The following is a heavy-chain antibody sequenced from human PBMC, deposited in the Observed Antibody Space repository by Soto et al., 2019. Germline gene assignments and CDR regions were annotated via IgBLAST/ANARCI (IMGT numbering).Heavy chain of an antibody. CDR2: IYPSESDT. V-gene: IGHV5-51*01. Sequence: PGESLKISCKGSGYSFTTYWIGWVRQMPGKGLEGMGIIYPSESDTKYSPSFQGQVTISADTSISTPDPKWSSLKASDSAMYYCARHYYDSSGHNPPYYTGMDVWGQGTTVTVSS. D-gene: IGHD3-22*01. CDR3: ARHYYDSSGHNPPYYTGMDV. J-gene: IGHJ6*02. CDR1: GYSFTTYW.